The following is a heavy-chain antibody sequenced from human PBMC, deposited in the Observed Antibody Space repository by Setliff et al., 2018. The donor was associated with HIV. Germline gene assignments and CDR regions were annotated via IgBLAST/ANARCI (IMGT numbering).Heavy chain of an antibody. V-gene: IGHV1-2*02. CDR3: SKSMKFYYYGLDV. D-gene: IGHD2-8*01. CDR2: INPHTGAT. CDR1: GYDFTGYQ. J-gene: IGHJ6*02. Sequence: ASVKVSCKTSGYDFTGYQIHWVRQAPGQGLEWLGWINPHTGATNYAQNFQGRVIMTREKTISTAYLDLSGLRSDDTAVYYCSKSMKFYYYGLDVWGPGTAVTVSS.